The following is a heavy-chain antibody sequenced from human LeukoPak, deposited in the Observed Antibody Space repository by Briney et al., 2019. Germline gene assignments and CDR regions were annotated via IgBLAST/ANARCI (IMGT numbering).Heavy chain of an antibody. CDR1: GITVSSNY. CDR2: IYGGDNT. CDR3: AKNYYGMDV. Sequence: GGCLRLSCAASGITVSSNYMSWVRQAPGKGLEWVSVIYGGDNTYYAGSVKGRFITSRDKSNNTLYLQMNSLRAEDTAVYYCAKNYYGMDVWGQGTTVVVS. V-gene: IGHV3-53*01. J-gene: IGHJ6*02.